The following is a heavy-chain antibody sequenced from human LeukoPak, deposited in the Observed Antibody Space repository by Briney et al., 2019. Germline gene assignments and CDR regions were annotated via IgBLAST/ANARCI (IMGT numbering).Heavy chain of an antibody. V-gene: IGHV3-30*02. J-gene: IGHJ5*02. CDR2: IRYDGSNK. CDR1: GFTFSSYG. Sequence: GGSLRLSCAASGFTFSSYGMHWVRQAPGKGLEWVAFIRYDGSNKYYADSVKGRFTISRDNSNNTLYLQMNSLRAEDTAVYYCAKGLTYYDFWSGHSFDPWGQGTLVTVSS. CDR3: AKGLTYYDFWSGHSFDP. D-gene: IGHD3-3*01.